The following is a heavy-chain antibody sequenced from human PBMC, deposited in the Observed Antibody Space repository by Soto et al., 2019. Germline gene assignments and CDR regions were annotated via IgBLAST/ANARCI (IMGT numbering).Heavy chain of an antibody. D-gene: IGHD4-17*01. CDR3: AADYLRHNSLNGYYYSYGMDV. J-gene: IGHJ6*02. V-gene: IGHV3-23*01. Sequence: GGALRLSCAASGITFSTYAMSWVRRAPGKGLEWVSTIGSNGADKQYADFVKGRFTVSRDSSKSTLSLQMNSLRAEDTAVYYCAADYLRHNSLNGYYYSYGMDVWGQGTTVPVS. CDR1: GITFSTYA. CDR2: IGSNGADK.